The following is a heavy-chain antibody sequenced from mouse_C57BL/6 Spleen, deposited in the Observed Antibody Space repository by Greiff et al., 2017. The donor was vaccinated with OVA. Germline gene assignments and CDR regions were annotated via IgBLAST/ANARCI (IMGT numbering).Heavy chain of an antibody. CDR3: ARCGNRGVYYAMDY. J-gene: IGHJ4*01. CDR1: GYSFTGYY. D-gene: IGHD2-1*01. CDR2: INPSTGGT. Sequence: VQLQQSGPELVKPGASVKISCKASGYSFTGYYMNWVKQSPEKSLEWIGEINPSTGGTTYNQKFKAKATLTVDKSSSTAYMQLKSLTSEDSAVYYFARCGNRGVYYAMDYWGQGTSVTVSS. V-gene: IGHV1-42*01.